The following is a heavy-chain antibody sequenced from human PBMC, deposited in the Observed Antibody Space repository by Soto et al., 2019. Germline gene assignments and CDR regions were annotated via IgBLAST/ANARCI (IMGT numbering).Heavy chain of an antibody. J-gene: IGHJ6*02. Sequence: ASVKVSCKASGYTFTSYYMHWVRQAPGQGLEWMGIINPSGGSTSYAQKFQGRVTMTRDTSTSTVYMELSSLRSEDTAVYYCASLRFLGDGYYYGMDVWGQGTTVTVS. CDR3: ASLRFLGDGYYYGMDV. V-gene: IGHV1-46*01. D-gene: IGHD3-3*01. CDR2: INPSGGST. CDR1: GYTFTSYY.